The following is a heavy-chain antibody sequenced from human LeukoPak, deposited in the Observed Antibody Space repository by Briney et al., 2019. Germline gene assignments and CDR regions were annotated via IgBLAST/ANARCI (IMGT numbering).Heavy chain of an antibody. CDR1: GGSISSYY. Sequence: SETLSLTCTVSGGSISSYYWGWIRQPPGKGLEWIGYIFHSGSTNSNPSLKSRVTISVDRSKNQFSLKLSSVTAADTAVYYCARDRVVLMGGEYWFDPWGQGTLVTVSS. J-gene: IGHJ5*02. CDR3: ARDRVVLMGGEYWFDP. CDR2: IFHSGST. V-gene: IGHV4-59*12. D-gene: IGHD2-8*01.